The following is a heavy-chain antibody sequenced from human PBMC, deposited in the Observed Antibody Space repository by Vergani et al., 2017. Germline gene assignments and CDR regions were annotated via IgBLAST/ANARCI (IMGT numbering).Heavy chain of an antibody. CDR1: GYTFSNYY. CDR3: ARGDYGILTGYRY. J-gene: IGHJ4*02. CDR2: INPSGGHT. D-gene: IGHD3-9*01. Sequence: QVQVVQSGAEVKKSGASVKVSCKTSGYTFSNYYMHWVRQAPGQGLEWMGIINPSGGHTNYAQKFQGRVTMTRDTSKNTVYMELSSLRSEDTAIYYCARGDYGILTGYRYWGQGTLVTVSA. V-gene: IGHV1-46*03.